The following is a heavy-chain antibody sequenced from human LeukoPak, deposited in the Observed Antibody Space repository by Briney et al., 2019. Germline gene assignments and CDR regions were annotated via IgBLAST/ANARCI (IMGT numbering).Heavy chain of an antibody. D-gene: IGHD4-23*01. CDR2: ISSSGSTI. CDR1: GFTFSSYE. CDR3: GRDPRMTVVRYFHC. J-gene: IGHJ4*02. Sequence: PGGSLRLSCAASGFTFSSYEMNWVRQAPGKGLEWVSYISSSGSTIYYADSVKGRFTMSRDNAKNSLYLLMNSLRAEDTAVYYCGRDPRMTVVRYFHCWVEGSLVSVSS. V-gene: IGHV3-48*03.